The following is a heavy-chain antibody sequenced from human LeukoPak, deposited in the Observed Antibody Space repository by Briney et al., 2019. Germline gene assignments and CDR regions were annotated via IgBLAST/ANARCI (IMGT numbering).Heavy chain of an antibody. CDR3: ASLRYGSGSQGALDYGSDY. V-gene: IGHV4-59*01. D-gene: IGHD3-10*01. J-gene: IGHJ4*02. Sequence: PSETLSLTCTVSGGSISGYYWSLIRQPPGKGLEWIGYIYYSGSTDYNPSLKSRVTISVDTSKNQFSLKLSSVTAADTAVYYCASLRYGSGSQGALDYGSDYWGQGTLVTVSS. CDR1: GGSISGYY. CDR2: IYYSGST.